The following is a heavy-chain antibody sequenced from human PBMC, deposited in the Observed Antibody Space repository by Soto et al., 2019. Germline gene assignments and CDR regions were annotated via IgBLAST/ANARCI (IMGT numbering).Heavy chain of an antibody. CDR2: ISDSGGST. D-gene: IGHD6-19*01. J-gene: IGHJ4*02. V-gene: IGHV3-23*01. CDR1: GIKFSSYG. Sequence: PGGSLRLSCAASGIKFSSYGMHWVRQAPGKGLEWVSVISDSGGSTYYADSVKGRFTISRDNSKNSLYLQMNRLRAEDTAVYYCAKGAWGIAMADPFDYWGQGTLVTVYS. CDR3: AKGAWGIAMADPFDY.